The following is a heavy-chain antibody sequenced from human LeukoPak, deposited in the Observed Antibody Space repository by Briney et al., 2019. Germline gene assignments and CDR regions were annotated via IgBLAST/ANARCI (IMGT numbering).Heavy chain of an antibody. V-gene: IGHV3-7*01. J-gene: IGHJ4*02. CDR1: GFSISSYW. D-gene: IGHD2-15*01. CDR2: VKEDGSEK. Sequence: GGSLRLSCAASGFSISSYWMTWVRQAPGQGLEWVANVKEDGSEKYYVDSVKGRFTISRDNAKNSLYLQMNSLRAEDTAVYYCARGYCSGGSCYIDYWGQGTLVTVSS. CDR3: ARGYCSGGSCYIDY.